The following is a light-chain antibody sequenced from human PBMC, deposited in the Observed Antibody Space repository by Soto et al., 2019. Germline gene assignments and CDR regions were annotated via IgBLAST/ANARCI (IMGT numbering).Light chain of an antibody. Sequence: EIVMTQSPATLSVSPGERATLSCRASQSVDSKLAWYQQKPGQGPRLLIYGASSRATGIPARFSGSGSGAEYPLTISSLQSEDFAVYYCQHNSTWRWTFGQGNKVEIK. V-gene: IGKV3-15*01. CDR2: GAS. J-gene: IGKJ1*01. CDR3: QHNSTWRWT. CDR1: QSVDSK.